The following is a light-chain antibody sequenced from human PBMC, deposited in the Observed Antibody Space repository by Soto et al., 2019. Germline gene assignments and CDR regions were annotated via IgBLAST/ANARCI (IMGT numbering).Light chain of an antibody. Sequence: QSVLTQPASVSGSPGQWITISFTGTSSDVGGYNYVSWYQQHPGKAPKLMICDVSNRPSGVSNRFSGSKSGNTASLTISGLQAEDEADYYCSSYTRSSTRYVFGTGAQVTVL. CDR3: SSYTRSSTRYV. CDR2: DVS. V-gene: IGLV2-14*01. CDR1: SSDVGGYNY. J-gene: IGLJ1*01.